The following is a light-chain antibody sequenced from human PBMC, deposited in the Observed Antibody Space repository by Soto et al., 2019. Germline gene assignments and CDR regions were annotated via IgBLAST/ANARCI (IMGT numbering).Light chain of an antibody. CDR2: GAS. CDR3: QQYLTSPLT. Sequence: EIVLTQSPATLSLSPGERATLSCRASQSVSSSDLGWYQQKPGQAPRLLIYGASSRASGTPDRFSGSGSGTDFTLTISRLEPEDSAVYYCQQYLTSPLTFGGGTKVEIK. J-gene: IGKJ4*01. V-gene: IGKV3-20*01. CDR1: QSVSSSD.